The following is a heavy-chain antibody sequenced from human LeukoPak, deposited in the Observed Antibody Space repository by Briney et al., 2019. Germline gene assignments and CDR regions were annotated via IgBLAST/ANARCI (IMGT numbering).Heavy chain of an antibody. CDR2: INGGNGNT. V-gene: IGHV1-3*03. Sequence: GASVKVSCKASGYTFNTHIIHWVRQAPGQRLEWMGWINGGNGNTKYSQGFQGRVTLTRDTSARTAYMELSSLKSEDMGVYYCARGLPLGYSYGGESYYYIDVWAAGTTVTVSS. D-gene: IGHD5-12*01. J-gene: IGHJ6*03. CDR1: GYTFNTHI. CDR3: ARGLPLGYSYGGESYYYIDV.